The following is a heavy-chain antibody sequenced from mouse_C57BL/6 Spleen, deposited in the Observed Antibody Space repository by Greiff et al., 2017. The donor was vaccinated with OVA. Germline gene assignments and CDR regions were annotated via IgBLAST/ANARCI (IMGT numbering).Heavy chain of an antibody. V-gene: IGHV5-12*01. Sequence: EVKLVESGGGLVQPGGSLKLSCAASGFTFSDYYMYWVRQTPEKRLEWVAYISNGGGSTYYPDTVKGRFTISRDNAKNTLYLQMSRLKSEDTAMYYCARTGSSYGWYFEVWGTGTTVTVSS. J-gene: IGHJ1*03. CDR2: ISNGGGST. D-gene: IGHD1-1*01. CDR1: GFTFSDYY. CDR3: ARTGSSYGWYFEV.